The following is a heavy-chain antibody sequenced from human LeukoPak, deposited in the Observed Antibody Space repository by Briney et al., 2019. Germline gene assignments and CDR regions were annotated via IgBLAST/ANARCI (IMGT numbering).Heavy chain of an antibody. CDR1: GYTFTSYY. CDR2: INPSGGST. J-gene: IGHJ4*02. V-gene: IGHV1-46*01. D-gene: IGHD2-15*01. CDR3: APSVRSGGSYYFDN. Sequence: ASVKVSCKASGYTFTSYYMHWVRQAPGQGLEWMGIINPSGGSTTYTQKFQGRVTMTTDTSTSTVNMELSSLRPEDTAVYYCAPSVRSGGSYYFDNWGQGTLVTVSS.